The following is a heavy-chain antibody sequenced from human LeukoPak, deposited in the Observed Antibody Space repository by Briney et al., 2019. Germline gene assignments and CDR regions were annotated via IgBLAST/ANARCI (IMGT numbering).Heavy chain of an antibody. D-gene: IGHD5-18*01. Sequence: PGGSLRLSCAASGFTFSSYSMNWVRQAPGKGLEWVSSISSSSSYIYYADSVKGRFTISRDNAKNSLYLQMNSLRAEDTAVYYCAKDIMAYSYGAFDYWGQGTLVTVSS. J-gene: IGHJ4*02. CDR3: AKDIMAYSYGAFDY. CDR2: ISSSSSYI. V-gene: IGHV3-21*01. CDR1: GFTFSSYS.